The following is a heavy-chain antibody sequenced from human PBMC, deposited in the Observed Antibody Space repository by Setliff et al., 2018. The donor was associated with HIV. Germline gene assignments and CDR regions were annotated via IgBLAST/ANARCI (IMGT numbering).Heavy chain of an antibody. CDR3: ARGPRYGYDRGYFDY. CDR2: IIPIARAP. V-gene: IGHV1-69*13. J-gene: IGHJ4*02. D-gene: IGHD5-12*01. CDR1: GGIFNTYG. Sequence: GASVKVSCKASGGIFNTYGMNWVRQAPGQGLEWMGGIIPIARAPNYAQKFQDRVTITADESTTTVYMEVRSLKSEDTALYYCARGPRYGYDRGYFDYWGQGTLVTVSS.